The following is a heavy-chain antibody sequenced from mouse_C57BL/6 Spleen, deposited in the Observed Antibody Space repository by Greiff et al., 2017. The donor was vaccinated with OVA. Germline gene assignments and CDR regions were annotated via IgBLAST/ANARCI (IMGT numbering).Heavy chain of an antibody. J-gene: IGHJ3*01. CDR2: IYPRSGNT. Sequence: QVQLQQSGAELARPGASVKLSCKASGYTFTSYGISWVKQRTGQGLEWIGEIYPRSGNTYYNEKFKGKATLTADKSSSTAYMELRSLTSEDSAVYFCAGGNYDAYWGQGTLVTVSA. D-gene: IGHD2-1*01. CDR1: GYTFTSYG. CDR3: AGGNYDAY. V-gene: IGHV1-81*01.